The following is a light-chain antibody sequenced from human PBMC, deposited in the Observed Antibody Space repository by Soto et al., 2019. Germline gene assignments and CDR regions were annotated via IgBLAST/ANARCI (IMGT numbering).Light chain of an antibody. V-gene: IGKV1-5*01. CDR3: QYDSS. CDR2: DAA. J-gene: IGKJ2*01. Sequence: DIQMTQSPSTLSASVGDRVTITCRASQSVSIWLAWYQQKPGKAPRLLIYDAASLKTGVPSRFSGSGSGTNLTLTISSLQPDDFATYYCQYDSSFGQGTKVDIK. CDR1: QSVSIW.